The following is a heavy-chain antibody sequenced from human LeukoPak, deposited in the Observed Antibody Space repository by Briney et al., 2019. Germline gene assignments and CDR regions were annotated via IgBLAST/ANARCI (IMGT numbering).Heavy chain of an antibody. V-gene: IGHV3-33*01. CDR1: GFTFSSYG. CDR3: ARAALRSPPPDY. J-gene: IGHJ4*02. CDR2: IWYDGSNK. Sequence: GGSLRLSCAASGFTFSSYGMHWVRQAPGKGLEWVAVIWYDGSNKYYADSVKGRFTISRDNSKNTLYLQMNSLRAEDTAVYYCARAALRSPPPDYWGQGTLVTVSS.